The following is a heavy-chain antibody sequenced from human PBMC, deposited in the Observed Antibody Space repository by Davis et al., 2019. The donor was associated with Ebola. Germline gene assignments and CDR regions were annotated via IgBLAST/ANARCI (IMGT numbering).Heavy chain of an antibody. CDR1: GFNFRSYS. CDR3: AKEKVSGSSYYIDY. V-gene: IGHV3-23*01. Sequence: GGSLRLSCAASGFNFRSYSMIWVRQAPGKGLEWVSGISGRGLTTEYADNVQGRFTISRDNSKNTLFLQMNSLRDEDTAVYYCAKEKVSGSSYYIDYWGQGTLVTVSS. CDR2: ISGRGLTT. D-gene: IGHD6-19*01. J-gene: IGHJ4*02.